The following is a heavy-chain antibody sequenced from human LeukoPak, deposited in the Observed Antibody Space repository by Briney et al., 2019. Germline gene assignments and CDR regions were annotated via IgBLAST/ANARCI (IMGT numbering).Heavy chain of an antibody. V-gene: IGHV6-1*01. D-gene: IGHD6-13*01. CDR1: VDIVSSYSAS. CDR3: ARDVESSRWEMLDI. Sequence: SQTLSLTRAISVDIVSSYSASWIWTRQSPSRGLEWLGRTYYRSKWYYDYTVSVNRRITISPDTSKNQFYLLLNSVTPEDTAEYYCARDVESSRWEMLDIWGRGTMVSVPS. CDR2: TYYRSKWYY. J-gene: IGHJ3*02.